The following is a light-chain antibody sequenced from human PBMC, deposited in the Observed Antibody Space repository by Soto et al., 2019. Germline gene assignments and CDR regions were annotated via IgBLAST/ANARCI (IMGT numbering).Light chain of an antibody. CDR1: QSLLHSGGHNF. CDR2: LGS. CDR3: MQTLQTPLT. J-gene: IGKJ4*01. V-gene: IGKV2-28*01. Sequence: DIVMTQSPVSLPVTPGEPASISCRASQSLLHSGGHNFLDWYLQKPGQSPQVLIYLGSNRASGVPERVSGSGSGADFTLEISRVEAEDVGVYYCMQTLQTPLTFGGGTKVEIK.